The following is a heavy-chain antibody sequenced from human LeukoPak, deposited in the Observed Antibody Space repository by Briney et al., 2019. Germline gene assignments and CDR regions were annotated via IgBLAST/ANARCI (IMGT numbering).Heavy chain of an antibody. D-gene: IGHD3-22*01. V-gene: IGHV4-39*01. CDR2: IYYSGSS. Sequence: SETLSLTCNVSGDSIASTSYYWGWIRQPPGKGLEWIGTIYYSGSSYYNPSLKSRVTIYVDTSKNQFSLNLTSVTAADTAVYYCARHSYDSSGYYYGSLDIWGQGTMVTVSS. J-gene: IGHJ3*02. CDR3: ARHSYDSSGYYYGSLDI. CDR1: GDSIASTSYY.